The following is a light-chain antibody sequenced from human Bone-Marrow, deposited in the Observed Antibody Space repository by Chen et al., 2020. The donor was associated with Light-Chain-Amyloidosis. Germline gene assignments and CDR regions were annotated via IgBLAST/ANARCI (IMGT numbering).Light chain of an antibody. CDR2: EVT. Sequence: QSALTQPASVPESPGQSLTISCTGTSIAVGGPKHVSWYQQHPDKAPKLRIYEVTNRPSWVPDGFSGAKSDNTASLTISGLQTEDEADYFCSSYTIRNTLVFGGGTRVTVL. J-gene: IGLJ1*01. V-gene: IGLV2-14*01. CDR1: SIAVGGPKH. CDR3: SSYTIRNTLV.